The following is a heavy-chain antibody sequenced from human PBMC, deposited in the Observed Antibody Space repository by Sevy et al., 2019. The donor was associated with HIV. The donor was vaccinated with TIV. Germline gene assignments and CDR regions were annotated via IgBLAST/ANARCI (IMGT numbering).Heavy chain of an antibody. D-gene: IGHD2-15*01. J-gene: IGHJ4*02. CDR3: ARFVGYCSGGRCSIIDF. CDR1: GFSLSDHA. V-gene: IGHV3-30*04. CDR2: ISYNGRNQ. Sequence: GGCLRLSCAASGFSLSDHAVSWVRQTPGKGLEWLEVISYNGRNQYYADSVKGRFTISKDDSKNTLYLQLNSLRAEDTAVYYCARFVGYCSGGRCSIIDFWGQGTLVTVSS.